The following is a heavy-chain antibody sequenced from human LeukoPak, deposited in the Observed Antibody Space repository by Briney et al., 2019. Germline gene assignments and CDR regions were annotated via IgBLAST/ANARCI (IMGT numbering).Heavy chain of an antibody. J-gene: IGHJ3*02. CDR3: AKDLWGRGYQESSGVDAFDI. D-gene: IGHD3-22*01. Sequence: GGSLRLSCAASGFSFSRYWMSWVRQAPGKGLEWVSTISGSGDNTYYADSVKGRFTISRDNSRNTLYLHMNSLRAEDTAVYYCAKDLWGRGYQESSGVDAFDIWGQGTMVTVSS. CDR1: GFSFSRYW. V-gene: IGHV3-23*01. CDR2: ISGSGDNT.